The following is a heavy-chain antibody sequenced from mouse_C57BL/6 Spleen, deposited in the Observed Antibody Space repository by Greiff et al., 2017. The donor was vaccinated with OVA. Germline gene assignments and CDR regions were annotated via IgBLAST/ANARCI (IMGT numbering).Heavy chain of an antibody. J-gene: IGHJ1*03. V-gene: IGHV7-3*01. CDR3: ARYMRYEGYWYFDV. CDR2: IRNKANGYTT. D-gene: IGHD2-3*01. Sequence: EVHLVESGGGLVQPGGSLSLSCAASGFTFTDYYMSWVRQPPGKALEWLGFIRNKANGYTTEYSASVKGRFTISRDNSQSILYLQMNALRAEDSATYYCARYMRYEGYWYFDVWGTGTTVTVSS. CDR1: GFTFTDYY.